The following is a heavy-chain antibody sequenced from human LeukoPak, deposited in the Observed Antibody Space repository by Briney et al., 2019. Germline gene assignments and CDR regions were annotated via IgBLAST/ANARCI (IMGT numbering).Heavy chain of an antibody. V-gene: IGHV4-59*01. CDR3: ARGPGWFGETPLDY. D-gene: IGHD3-10*01. J-gene: IGHJ4*02. CDR1: GGSISSYY. CDR2: IYYSGST. Sequence: PSETLSLTCTVSGGSISSYYWSWIRQPPGKGLEWIGYIYYSGSTTYNPSLRSRATISVDTSKNQFSLKLSSVTAADTAIYYCARGPGWFGETPLDYWGQGTLVTVSS.